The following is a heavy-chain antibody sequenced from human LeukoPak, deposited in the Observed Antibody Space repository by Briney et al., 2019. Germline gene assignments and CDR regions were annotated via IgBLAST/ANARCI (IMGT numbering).Heavy chain of an antibody. D-gene: IGHD6-6*01. CDR2: IYYSGST. V-gene: IGHV4-34*01. CDR3: ARVYSSSSRFLYYYCYYMDV. J-gene: IGHJ6*03. CDR1: GGSFSGYY. Sequence: SETLSLTCAVYGGSFSGYYWSWIRQPPGKGLEWIGSIYYSGSTYYNPSLKSRVTISVDTSKNQFSLKLSSVTAADTAVYYCARVYSSSSRFLYYYCYYMDVWGKGTTVTVSS.